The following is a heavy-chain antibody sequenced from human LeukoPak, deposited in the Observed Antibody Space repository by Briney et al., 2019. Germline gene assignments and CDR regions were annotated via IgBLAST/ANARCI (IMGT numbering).Heavy chain of an antibody. CDR2: ISAYNGNT. J-gene: IGHJ4*02. CDR1: GYTFTSYG. D-gene: IGHD4-11*01. CDR3: ARVYRWMTTVTYYFDY. V-gene: IGHV1-18*01. Sequence: GASVKVSCKASGYTFTSYGISWVRQAPGQGLEWMEWISAYNGNTNYAQKLQGRVTMTTDTSTSTAYMELRSLRSDDTAVYYCARVYRWMTTVTYYFDYWGQGTLVTVSS.